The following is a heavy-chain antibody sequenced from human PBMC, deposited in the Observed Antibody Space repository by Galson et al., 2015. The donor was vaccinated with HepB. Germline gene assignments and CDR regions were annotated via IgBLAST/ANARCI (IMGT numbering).Heavy chain of an antibody. CDR1: GYTFTSYY. V-gene: IGHV1-46*01. CDR3: AGDRYDYVWGSYRDAFDI. J-gene: IGHJ3*02. CDR2: INPSGGST. Sequence: SVKVSCKASGYTFTSYYMHWVRQAPGQGLEWMGIINPSGGSTNYAQKFQGRVTMTRDTSTSTVYMELSSLRSEDTAVYYCAGDRYDYVWGSYRDAFDIWGQGTVVTVSS. D-gene: IGHD3-16*02.